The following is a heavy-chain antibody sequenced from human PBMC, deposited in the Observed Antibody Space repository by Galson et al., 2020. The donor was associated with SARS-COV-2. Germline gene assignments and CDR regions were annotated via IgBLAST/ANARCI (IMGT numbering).Heavy chain of an antibody. Sequence: GGSLRLSCAASGYTFSSYEMNWVRQAPGKGLEWVSYISSSGSTIYYADSVKGRFTISRDNAKNSLYLQMNSLRAEDTAVYYCARLHTHNYYDSNGDYPMSYFDDWGQGTLVTVSS. V-gene: IGHV3-48*03. J-gene: IGHJ4*02. CDR1: GYTFSSYE. D-gene: IGHD3-22*01. CDR3: ARLHTHNYYDSNGDYPMSYFDD. CDR2: ISSSGSTI.